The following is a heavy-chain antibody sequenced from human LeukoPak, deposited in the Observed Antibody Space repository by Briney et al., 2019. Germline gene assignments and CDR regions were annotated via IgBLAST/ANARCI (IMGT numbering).Heavy chain of an antibody. D-gene: IGHD6-13*01. J-gene: IGHJ5*02. CDR1: GGSISSYY. CDR3: ARGTDSSSWYLNWFDP. CDR2: IYTSGST. V-gene: IGHV4-4*07. Sequence: SETLSLTCTVSGGSISSYYWSWIRQPAGKGLEWIGRIYTSGSTNYNPSLKGRVTMSVDTSKNQFSLKLSSVTAADTAVYYCARGTDSSSWYLNWFDPWGQGTLVTVSS.